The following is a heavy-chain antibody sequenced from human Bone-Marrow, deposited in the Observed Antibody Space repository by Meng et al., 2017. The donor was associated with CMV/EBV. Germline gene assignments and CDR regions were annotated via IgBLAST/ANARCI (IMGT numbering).Heavy chain of an antibody. CDR2: IYYSGST. J-gene: IGHJ5*02. V-gene: IGHV4-59*01. CDR3: ARVAYSSRWYRRVDWFDP. Sequence: SETLSLTCTVSGGSISSYYWSWIRQPPGKGLEWIGYIYYSGSTNYNPSLKSRVTISVDTSKNQFSLKLSSVTAADTAVYYCARVAYSSRWYRRVDWFDPWGQGTLVTVSS. CDR1: GGSISSYY. D-gene: IGHD6-13*01.